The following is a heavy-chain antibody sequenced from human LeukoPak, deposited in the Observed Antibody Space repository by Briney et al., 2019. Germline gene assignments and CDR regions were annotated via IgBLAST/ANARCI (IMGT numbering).Heavy chain of an antibody. CDR3: ARPRNSYCYMDV. J-gene: IGHJ6*03. Sequence: PSETLSLTCTVSGGSINNGPYYWAWIRQPPGKGLVWIASVYYSGSTYFNPSLVSRVTISVDTYNNQLSLILSSVTAADAAVYFCARPRNSYCYMDVWGKGTTVTVSS. V-gene: IGHV4-39*01. CDR1: GGSINNGPYY. CDR2: VYYSGST.